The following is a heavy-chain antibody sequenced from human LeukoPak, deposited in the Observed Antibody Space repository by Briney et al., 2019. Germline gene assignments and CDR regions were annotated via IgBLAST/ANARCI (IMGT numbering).Heavy chain of an antibody. CDR1: GFNSGDYG. CDR3: TRADGDYDHHFFDS. CDR2: IRRRANDGSR. V-gene: IGHV3-49*04. Sequence: PAGGSLRLSCTTSGFNSGDYGLSWVRQAPGKGLEWLGFIRRRANDGSREYAASVSGRFTISRDDSKGIAYLQMDDLRTEDTAVYYCTRADGDYDHHFFDSWGQGTQVIVSS. D-gene: IGHD4-17*01. J-gene: IGHJ4*02.